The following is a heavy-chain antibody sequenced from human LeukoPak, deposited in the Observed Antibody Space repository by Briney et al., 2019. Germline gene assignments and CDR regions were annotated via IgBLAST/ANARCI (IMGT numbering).Heavy chain of an antibody. CDR3: ARDRLGSSTSYFDY. V-gene: IGHV3-48*01. D-gene: IGHD2-2*01. Sequence: GGSLRLSCEASGFAFSIYRMNWVRQAPGKGLEWVSYIHLSGTPTHYADPVKGRFSISRDNSKNTLYLQMNSLRAEDTAVYYCARDRLGSSTSYFDYWGQGTLVTVSS. CDR1: GFAFSIYR. CDR2: IHLSGTPT. J-gene: IGHJ4*02.